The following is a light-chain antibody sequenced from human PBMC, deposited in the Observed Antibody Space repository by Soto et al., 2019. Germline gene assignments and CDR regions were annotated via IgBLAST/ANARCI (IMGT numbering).Light chain of an antibody. Sequence: QSVLTQPPSVSGAPGQRVTISCTGSSSXXGAGYDVHWYQQLPGTAPKLLIYGNSNRPSGVPDRFSGSKSDTSASLAITGXXXXXXXXXXCQSYDSSLSGYVVFGGGTKLTVL. J-gene: IGLJ2*01. V-gene: IGLV1-40*01. CDR2: GNS. CDR3: QSYDSSLSGYVV. CDR1: SSXXGAGYD.